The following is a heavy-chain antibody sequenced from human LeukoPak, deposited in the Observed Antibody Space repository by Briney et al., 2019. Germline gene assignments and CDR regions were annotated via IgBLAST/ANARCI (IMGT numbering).Heavy chain of an antibody. D-gene: IGHD4-11*01. V-gene: IGHV4-39*01. J-gene: IGHJ4*02. CDR1: GGSISSSSYY. CDR3: ARTTVTYYFDY. CDR2: IYYSGST. Sequence: SETLSLTCTVSGGSISSSSYYWGWIRQPPGKGLEWIGSIYYSGSTYYNPSLKSRVTISVDTSKNQFSLKLSSVTAADTAVYYCARTTVTYYFDYWGQGTLVTVSS.